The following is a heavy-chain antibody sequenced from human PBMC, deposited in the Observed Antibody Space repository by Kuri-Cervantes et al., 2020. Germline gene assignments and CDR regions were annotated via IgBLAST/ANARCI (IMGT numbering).Heavy chain of an antibody. CDR2: IYYSGST. CDR3: ARSSVYYYDSSGYFDY. D-gene: IGHD3-22*01. Sequence: SETLSLTCTVSGGSISSYYWGWIRQPPGKGLEWIGYIYYSGSTNYNPSLKSRVTISVDTSKNQFSLKLSSVTAADTAVYYCARSSVYYYDSSGYFDYWGQGTLVTVSS. V-gene: IGHV4-59*12. CDR1: GGSISSYY. J-gene: IGHJ4*02.